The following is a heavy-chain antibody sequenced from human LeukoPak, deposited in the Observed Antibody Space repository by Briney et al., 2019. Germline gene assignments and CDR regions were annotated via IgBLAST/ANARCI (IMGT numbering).Heavy chain of an antibody. J-gene: IGHJ5*02. V-gene: IGHV3-23*01. CDR3: AKDGQPARPSGTFYAS. CDR1: GFIFSAYA. D-gene: IGHD3-10*01. Sequence: HPGRSLRLACAASGFIFSAYAMTWVRQAPGKGLEWVSAISGSGGSSYYADSVKGRFTISRDNSKNTLYLQINSLRAEDTAVYYCAKDGQPARPSGTFYASWGQGTLVTVSS. CDR2: ISGSGGSS.